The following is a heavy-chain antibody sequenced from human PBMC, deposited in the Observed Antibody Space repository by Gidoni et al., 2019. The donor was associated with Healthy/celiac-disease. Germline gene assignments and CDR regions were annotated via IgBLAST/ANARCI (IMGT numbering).Heavy chain of an antibody. V-gene: IGHV3-23*01. D-gene: IGHD4-17*01. CDR1: GFAFSSYA. CDR2: ISGSGGRT. J-gene: IGHJ4*02. CDR3: AKDSSRERYGEHNY. Sequence: VRLLESGGGLVQPGGSLRLSCAAPGFAFSSYAMSWVRQAPGKGLEWVSAISGSGGRTYYAESVKGRFNISRDNSKNTLYLQMNSLRAEDTAVYYCAKDSSRERYGEHNYWGQGTLVTVSS.